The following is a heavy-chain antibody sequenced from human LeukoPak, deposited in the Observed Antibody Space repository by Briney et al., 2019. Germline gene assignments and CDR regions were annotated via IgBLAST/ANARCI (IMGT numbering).Heavy chain of an antibody. CDR2: IHYSGKT. CDR1: GGSISSGAYY. V-gene: IGHV4-39*06. J-gene: IGHJ4*02. CDR3: AGFRPYYFDY. Sequence: SETLSLTCTVSGGSISSGAYYWGWIRQPPGKGLEWIGTIHYSGKTYYNPSLKSRITISIDTSKKQFALKLSSVTAADTAVYYCAGFRPYYFDYWGQGTLVTVSS.